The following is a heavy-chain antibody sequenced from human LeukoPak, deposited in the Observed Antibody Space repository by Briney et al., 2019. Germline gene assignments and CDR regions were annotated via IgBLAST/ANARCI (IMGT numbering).Heavy chain of an antibody. D-gene: IGHD6-19*01. CDR2: IIPIFGTA. V-gene: IGHV1-69*05. CDR1: GGTFSSYA. J-gene: IGHJ4*02. Sequence: GASVKVSCKASGGTFSSYAISWVRQAPGQGLEWMGGIIPIFGTANYAQKFQGRVTITTDESTSTAYMELSSLRSEDTAVYYCARSKVAGTWYFDYWGQGTLVTGSS. CDR3: ARSKVAGTWYFDY.